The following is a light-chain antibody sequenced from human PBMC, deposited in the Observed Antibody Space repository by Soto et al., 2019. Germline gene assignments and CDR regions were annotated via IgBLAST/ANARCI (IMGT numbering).Light chain of an antibody. Sequence: DIQMTQSPSSLSASVGDRVTITCRASQSISSYLNWYQQKPGKAPKLLIYAASSLQSGVPSRFSGSGSGTDFTLTISSLQPEDFATYYCQQSYSTRLAFGRGTKVDIK. V-gene: IGKV1-39*01. CDR3: QQSYSTRLA. CDR2: AAS. J-gene: IGKJ3*01. CDR1: QSISSY.